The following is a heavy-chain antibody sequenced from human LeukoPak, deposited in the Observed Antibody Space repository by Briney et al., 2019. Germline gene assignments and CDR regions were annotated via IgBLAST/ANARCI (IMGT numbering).Heavy chain of an antibody. J-gene: IGHJ4*02. CDR1: GGSMNSHY. V-gene: IGHV4-59*11. D-gene: IGHD6-13*01. CDR2: MLDTVTT. CDR3: ARVQYSSSWYYYFDY. Sequence: SETLSLTCTVSGGSMNSHYWSWIRQPPGKGLEWIGYMLDTVTTKDNPSLKSRVTMSLDTSKNQFSLKLTSVTAADTALYYCARVQYSSSWYYYFDYWGQGILVTVSS.